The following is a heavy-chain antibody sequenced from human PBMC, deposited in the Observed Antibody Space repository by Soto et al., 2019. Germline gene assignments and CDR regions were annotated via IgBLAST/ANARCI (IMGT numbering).Heavy chain of an antibody. D-gene: IGHD6-19*01. CDR3: ARLAGGTSGWSYYYGMDV. V-gene: IGHV1-18*04. J-gene: IGHJ6*02. CDR1: AYTFTSYT. Sequence: QVQLVQSGAEVKKPGASVKVSCKASAYTFTSYTISWVRQAPGQGLEWMGSISAYNGNTDYAQKFQGRVTMTTDTSTSTAYMELRSLRSDDTAVYYCARLAGGTSGWSYYYGMDVWDQGATVTVSS. CDR2: ISAYNGNT.